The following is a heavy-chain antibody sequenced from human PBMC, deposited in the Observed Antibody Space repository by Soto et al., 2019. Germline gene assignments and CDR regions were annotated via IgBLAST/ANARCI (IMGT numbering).Heavy chain of an antibody. V-gene: IGHV1-69*19. CDR2: ISPMFGAA. D-gene: IGHD3-10*01. CDR3: AREVQVHSPAFVC. CDR1: GGTFNTYA. Sequence: QVQLVQSGAEMTKPGSSVKVSCQSSGGTFNTYAMNWVRQAPGQGPEWMGDISPMFGAANYAPKFQGRVTITADESTGTSYMQLSSLTSEDTALYFCAREVQVHSPAFVCWGQGTLVTVSS. J-gene: IGHJ4*02.